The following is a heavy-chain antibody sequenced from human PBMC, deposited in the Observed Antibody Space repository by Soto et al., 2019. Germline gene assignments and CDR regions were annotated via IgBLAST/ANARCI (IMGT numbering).Heavy chain of an antibody. CDR3: ARRIVATETFDY. D-gene: IGHD5-12*01. CDR1: GGSISSGPYS. Sequence: PSETLSLTCTVSGGSISSGPYSWGWIRQPPGKGLEWIGTFYYSGSTRYNPSLESRVTISVDTSKNQFSLTVTSVTAADTAVYYCARRIVATETFDYWGQGTLVTVSS. V-gene: IGHV4-39*01. J-gene: IGHJ4*02. CDR2: FYYSGST.